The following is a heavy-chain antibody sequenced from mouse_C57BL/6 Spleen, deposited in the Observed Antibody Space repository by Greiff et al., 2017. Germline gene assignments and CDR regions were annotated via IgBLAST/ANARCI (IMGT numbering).Heavy chain of an antibody. Sequence: QVQLQQSGAELVRPGASVTLSCKASGYTFTDYEMHWVKQTPVHGLEWIGAIDPETGGTAYNQKFKGKAILTADKSSSTAYMELRSLTSEDSAVYYCTRRDGYYVWYFDVWGTGTTVTVSS. V-gene: IGHV1-15*01. D-gene: IGHD2-3*01. CDR3: TRRDGYYVWYFDV. CDR1: GYTFTDYE. J-gene: IGHJ1*03. CDR2: IDPETGGT.